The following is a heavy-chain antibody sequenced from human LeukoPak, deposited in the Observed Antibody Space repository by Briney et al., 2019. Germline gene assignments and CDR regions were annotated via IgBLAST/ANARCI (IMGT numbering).Heavy chain of an antibody. Sequence: ASVTVSCTASGYTFTNYYMHWVRQAPGQGLEWMGIINPSGGSTSYAQKFQGRVIVTRDTSTSKVYLELSRLRSEDTAVYYCASELSRGDEGFDYWGQGTLVTVSS. CDR2: INPSGGST. CDR3: ASELSRGDEGFDY. J-gene: IGHJ4*02. V-gene: IGHV1-46*01. D-gene: IGHD3-10*01. CDR1: GYTFTNYY.